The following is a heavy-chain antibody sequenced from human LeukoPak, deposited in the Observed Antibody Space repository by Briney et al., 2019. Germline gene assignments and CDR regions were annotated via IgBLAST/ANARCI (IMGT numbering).Heavy chain of an antibody. CDR2: IHYSGTT. CDR3: ARHKALHKGDAFDI. CDR1: GGSISGYY. V-gene: IGHV4-59*08. Sequence: SETLSLTCTVSGGSISGYYWIWIRQPPGKGLEWIAYIHYSGTTNFNPSLKSRVSISVDTSKNQFSLLLSSVAAADTAVYYCARHKALHKGDAFDIWGQGAMVTVSS. D-gene: IGHD4-11*01. J-gene: IGHJ3*02.